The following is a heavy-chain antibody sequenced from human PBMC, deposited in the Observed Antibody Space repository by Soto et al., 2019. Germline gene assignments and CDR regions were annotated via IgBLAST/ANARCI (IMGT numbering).Heavy chain of an antibody. CDR1: GFNFGAFG. D-gene: IGHD6-19*01. J-gene: IGHJ4*02. CDR3: ALTRRSSLLEVAGPGFEY. CDR2: LSYEGSEE. Sequence: GSLRLSCATSGFNFGAFGMHWVRQAPGKGLEWLSVLSYEGSEEYYADSVRGRFTISRDNSKSTLFLQMDSLRVEDTGVYYCALTRRSSLLEVAGPGFEYWGQGTLVTVSS. V-gene: IGHV3-30*03.